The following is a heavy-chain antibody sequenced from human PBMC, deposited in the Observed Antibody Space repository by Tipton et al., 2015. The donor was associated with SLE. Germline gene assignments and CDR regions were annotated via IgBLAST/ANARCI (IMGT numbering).Heavy chain of an antibody. J-gene: IGHJ5*02. CDR2: IYYSGYT. D-gene: IGHD3-10*01. CDR1: GDSIGSGNYY. V-gene: IGHV4-31*03. CDR3: ARDLSYYGSARYWFDR. Sequence: TLSLTCTVSGDSIGSGNYYWNWIRQHPGKGLEWIGYIYYSGYTYYNPSLKSRVSISLDTSKNQFSLKLTSVTAADTAVYYCARDLSYYGSARYWFDRWGQGTLVTVSS.